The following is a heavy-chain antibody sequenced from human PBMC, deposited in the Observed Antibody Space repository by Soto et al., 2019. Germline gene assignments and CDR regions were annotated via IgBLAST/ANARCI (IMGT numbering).Heavy chain of an antibody. CDR2: ISSSSSTI. CDR3: AREEMGATSDYYYGMDV. Sequence: GSLRLSCAASGFTFSSYSMNWVRQAPGRGLEWVSYISSSSSTIYYADSVKGRFTISRDNAKNSLYLQMNSLRDEDTAVYYCAREEMGATSDYYYGMDVWGQGTTVTVSS. J-gene: IGHJ6*02. CDR1: GFTFSSYS. V-gene: IGHV3-48*02. D-gene: IGHD1-26*01.